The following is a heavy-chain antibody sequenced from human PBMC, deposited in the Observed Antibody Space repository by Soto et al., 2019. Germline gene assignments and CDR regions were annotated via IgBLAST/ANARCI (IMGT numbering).Heavy chain of an antibody. J-gene: IGHJ4*02. CDR2: IWYDGSNK. D-gene: IGHD3-16*02. V-gene: IGHV3-33*01. CDR1: GFTFSSYG. CDR3: ARDREDYIWGSYRYGLN. Sequence: GGSLRLSCAASGFTFSSYGMHWVRQAPGKGLEWVAVIWYDGSNKYYADSVKGRFTISRDNSKNTLYLQMNSLRAEDTAVYYCARDREDYIWGSYRYGLNWGQGTLVTVSS.